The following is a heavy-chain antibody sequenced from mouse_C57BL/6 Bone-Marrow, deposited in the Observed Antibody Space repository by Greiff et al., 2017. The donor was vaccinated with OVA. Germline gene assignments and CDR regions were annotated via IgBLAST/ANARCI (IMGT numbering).Heavy chain of an antibody. CDR3: AKSIYYEFPVYAMDY. V-gene: IGHV1-53*01. D-gene: IGHD2-4*01. CDR1: GYTFTSYW. CDR2: INPSNGGT. Sequence: QVQLQQPGTELVKPGASVKLSCKASGYTFTSYWLPWVKQTPGQGLEWIGNINPSNGGTNYNEKFKSKATLTVDNTSSTAYMQLSSLTSKDSAVYYFAKSIYYEFPVYAMDYWGQGTSVTVSS. J-gene: IGHJ4*01.